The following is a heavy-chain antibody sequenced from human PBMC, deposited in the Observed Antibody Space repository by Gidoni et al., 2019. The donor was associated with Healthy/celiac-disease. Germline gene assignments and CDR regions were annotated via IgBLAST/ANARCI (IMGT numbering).Heavy chain of an antibody. CDR2: IYYSGST. V-gene: IGHV4-31*03. CDR3: ARGIYSSGSIPNGYFDY. Sequence: QVQLQESGPGLVKPSQTLSLTCTVSGGSISSGGYYWSWIRQHPGKGLEWIGYIYYSGSTYYNPSLKSRVTISVDTSKNQFSLKLSSVTAADTAVYYCARGIYSSGSIPNGYFDYWGQGTLVTVSS. D-gene: IGHD3-22*01. J-gene: IGHJ4*02. CDR1: GGSISSGGYY.